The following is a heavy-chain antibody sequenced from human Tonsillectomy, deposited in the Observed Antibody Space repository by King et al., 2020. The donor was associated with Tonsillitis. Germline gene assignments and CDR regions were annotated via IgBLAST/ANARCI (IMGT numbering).Heavy chain of an antibody. Sequence: VQLVESGGGLIQPGGSLRLSCAASGFTVSRNYMTWVRQAPGKGLAWVSVIYSGGSTDYADSVEGRFTISRDNSKNTLYLQMNSLRAEDTAVYYGARWNYPLDVRYGMDVWGQGTTVTVSS. D-gene: IGHD3-16*02. CDR3: ARWNYPLDVRYGMDV. V-gene: IGHV3-53*01. CDR2: IYSGGST. CDR1: GFTVSRNY. J-gene: IGHJ6*02.